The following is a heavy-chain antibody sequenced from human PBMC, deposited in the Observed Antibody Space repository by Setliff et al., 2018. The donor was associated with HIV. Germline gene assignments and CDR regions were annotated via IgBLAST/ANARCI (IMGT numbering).Heavy chain of an antibody. V-gene: IGHV1-46*01. CDR1: GYTFTSYY. Sequence: EASVKVSCKASGYTFTSYYMHWVRQATGQGLEWMGIINPSSGSTTYAQKFQGRVTMTRDTSTSTVYMELSSLRSEDTAVYYCARDPAPSSSASYFQHWGQGTPVTVSS. D-gene: IGHD6-6*01. J-gene: IGHJ1*01. CDR3: ARDPAPSSSASYFQH. CDR2: INPSSGST.